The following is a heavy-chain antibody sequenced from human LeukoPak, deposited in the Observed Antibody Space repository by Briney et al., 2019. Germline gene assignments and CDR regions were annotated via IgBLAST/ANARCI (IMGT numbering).Heavy chain of an antibody. CDR1: GYSFINYW. J-gene: IGHJ6*03. Sequence: GESLKISCKDSGYSFINYWIGWVRQMPGKGLEWMGIIYPGDSDTRYSPSCQGELTFSAATSIRTSYLKWSCRRSSETAMYYCARQSDNYMDVWRKGTTVTVSS. V-gene: IGHV5-51*01. CDR3: ARQSDNYMDV. CDR2: IYPGDSDT.